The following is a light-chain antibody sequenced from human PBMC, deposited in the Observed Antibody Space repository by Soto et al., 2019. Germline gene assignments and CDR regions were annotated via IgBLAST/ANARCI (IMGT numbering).Light chain of an antibody. V-gene: IGLV2-8*01. Sequence: QSALTQPPSASGSPGQTVTIPCTGTSSDVGGYKYVSWYQQHPGKAPKLMIFEVNKRPSGVPDCFSGSKSGNTASLTVSGVQAEDEADCYCSSYSGINNLGVFGTGTKVTGL. CDR2: EVN. CDR1: SSDVGGYKY. CDR3: SSYSGINNLGV. J-gene: IGLJ1*01.